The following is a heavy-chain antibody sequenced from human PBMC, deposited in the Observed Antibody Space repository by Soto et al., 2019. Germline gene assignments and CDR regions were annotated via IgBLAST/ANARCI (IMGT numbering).Heavy chain of an antibody. Sequence: EVQLLESGGGLVQPGGSLRLSCAASGFTFSSYAMSWVRQAPGKGLEWVSAISGSGGSTYYADSVKGRFTISRDNSKNTLYLQMNSLRAEDTAVYYCAKLLSPVVVLPAAIPPAPADYWGQGTLVTVSS. V-gene: IGHV3-23*01. CDR1: GFTFSSYA. J-gene: IGHJ4*02. CDR3: AKLLSPVVVLPAAIPPAPADY. CDR2: ISGSGGST. D-gene: IGHD2-2*01.